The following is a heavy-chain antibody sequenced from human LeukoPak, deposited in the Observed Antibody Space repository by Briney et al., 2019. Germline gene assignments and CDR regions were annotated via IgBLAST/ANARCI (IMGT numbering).Heavy chain of an antibody. CDR1: GDPFTSYG. Sequence: GASVKVSCKASGDPFTSYGIVWVGQAPGQGREWMGWISAYSGHTNYAQKHQGRVTMTTDRSTSTVYMELRSLRFGDTAVYYCARGADYKTVKYDYWGQGTLVTVSS. D-gene: IGHD4-11*01. CDR3: ARGADYKTVKYDY. CDR2: ISAYSGHT. J-gene: IGHJ4*02. V-gene: IGHV1-18*01.